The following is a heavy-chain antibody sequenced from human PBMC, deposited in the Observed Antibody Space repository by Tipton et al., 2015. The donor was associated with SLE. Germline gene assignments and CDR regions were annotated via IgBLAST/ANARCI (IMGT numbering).Heavy chain of an antibody. D-gene: IGHD2-15*01. Sequence: TLSLTCTVSGGSISSYYWSWIRQPPGKGLEWIGYIYYSGSTNYNPSLKSRVTISVDTSKNQFSLKLSSVTAADTAVYYCARDRGYSDAFDIWGQGTMVTVPS. CDR3: ARDRGYSDAFDI. V-gene: IGHV4-59*01. CDR2: IYYSGST. J-gene: IGHJ3*02. CDR1: GGSISSYY.